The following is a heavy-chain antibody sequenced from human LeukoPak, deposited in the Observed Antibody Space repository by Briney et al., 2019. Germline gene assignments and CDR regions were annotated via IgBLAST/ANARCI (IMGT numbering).Heavy chain of an antibody. D-gene: IGHD5-24*01. J-gene: IGHJ4*02. CDR2: IYYSGST. V-gene: IGHV4-59*01. CDR1: GGSISSYY. Sequence: SETLSLTCTVSGGSISSYYWSWIRQPPGKGLEWIGYIYYSGSTNYNPSLKSRVTISVDTSKNQFSLKLSSVTAADTAVYYCARVFGGGYNYWGQGTLVTVSS. CDR3: ARVFGGGYNY.